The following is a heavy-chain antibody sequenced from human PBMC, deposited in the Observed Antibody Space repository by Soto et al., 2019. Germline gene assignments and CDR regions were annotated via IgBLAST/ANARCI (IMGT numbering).Heavy chain of an antibody. CDR3: ARSGWYSLDL. CDR2: IYHSGAT. D-gene: IGHD6-19*01. CDR1: GDSISNDNW. V-gene: IGHV4-4*02. Sequence: QVQLQESGPGLVKPSGTLSLTCAVSGDSISNDNWWSWVRQPPGKGLEWIGEIYHSGATNYNPSLTSRVTISVDRSKNQFSLGLTSMTAADTAVYFCARSGWYSLDLWGQGAMVTVSS. J-gene: IGHJ3*01.